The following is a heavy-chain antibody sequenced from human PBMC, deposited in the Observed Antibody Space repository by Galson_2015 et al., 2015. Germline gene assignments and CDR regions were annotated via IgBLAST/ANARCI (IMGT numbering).Heavy chain of an antibody. J-gene: IGHJ4*02. V-gene: IGHV3-7*01. CDR3: AREGWLPPWRYFDY. CDR1: GFTFSSYW. CDR2: IKQDGSEK. Sequence: SLRLSCAASGFTFSSYWMSWVRQAPGKGLEWVANIKQDGSEKYYVDSVKGRFTISRDNAKNSLYLQMNSLRAEDTAVYYCAREGWLPPWRYFDYWGQGTLVTVSS. D-gene: IGHD5-24*01.